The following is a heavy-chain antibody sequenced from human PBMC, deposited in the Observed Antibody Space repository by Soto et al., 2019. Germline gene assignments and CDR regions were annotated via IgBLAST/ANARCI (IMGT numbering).Heavy chain of an antibody. CDR1: GGSFSGYY. CDR3: ARGRPRLAIDY. V-gene: IGHV4-34*01. D-gene: IGHD3-9*01. CDR2: INHSGST. J-gene: IGHJ4*02. Sequence: SETLSLTCAVYGGSFSGYYWSWIRQPPGKGLEWIGEINHSGSTNYNPSLKSRVTISVDTSKNQFSLKLSSVTAADTAVYYCARGRPRLAIDYWGQGTLVTVSP.